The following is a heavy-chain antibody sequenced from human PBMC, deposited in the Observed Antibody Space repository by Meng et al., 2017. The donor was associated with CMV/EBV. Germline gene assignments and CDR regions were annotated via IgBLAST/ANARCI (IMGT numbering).Heavy chain of an antibody. V-gene: IGHV3-11*01. D-gene: IGHD1-1*01. CDR1: GFTFSDYY. Sequence: GESLKISCAASGFTFSDYYMSWIRQAPGKGLEWVSYISSSGSTIYYADSVKGRFTISRDNAKNSLYLQMNSLRAEDTAVYYCAGLESRYYYYGMDVWGQGTTVTVSS. CDR2: ISSSGSTI. J-gene: IGHJ6*02. CDR3: AGLESRYYYYGMDV.